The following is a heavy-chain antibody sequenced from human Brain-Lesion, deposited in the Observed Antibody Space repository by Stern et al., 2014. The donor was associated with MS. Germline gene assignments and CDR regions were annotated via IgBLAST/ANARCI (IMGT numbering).Heavy chain of an antibody. V-gene: IGHV4-4*02. CDR3: ARDPRRGGLSGYYHGMDV. Sequence: VQLVESGPGLVKPSGTLSLTCAVSGASISNTQWWTWVRQSPGKGLEWIGEIYQRGSANYNPALRSRDTISVDRAQTRFSLKLTSVTAADTAVYYCARDPRRGGLSGYYHGMDVWGQGTTVTVSS. J-gene: IGHJ6*02. CDR1: GASISNTQW. D-gene: IGHD3-10*01. CDR2: IYQRGSA.